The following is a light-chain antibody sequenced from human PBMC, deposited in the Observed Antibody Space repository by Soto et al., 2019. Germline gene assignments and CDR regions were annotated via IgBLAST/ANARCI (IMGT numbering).Light chain of an antibody. CDR3: AAWDDSLSGVV. Sequence: QSVLTQPPSASGTPGQRVTISCSGGSSNIGSNYVYWYQQLPGTVPQLLIYRNSERPSGVPDRFSGSKSGTSASLAISGLRSEDEADSYCAAWDDSLSGVVFGGGTKLTVL. CDR1: SSNIGSNY. V-gene: IGLV1-47*01. J-gene: IGLJ2*01. CDR2: RNS.